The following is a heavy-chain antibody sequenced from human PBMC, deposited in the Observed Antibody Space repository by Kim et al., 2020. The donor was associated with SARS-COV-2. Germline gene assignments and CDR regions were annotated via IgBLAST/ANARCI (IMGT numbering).Heavy chain of an antibody. Sequence: GGSLRLSCAASGFTFSAYAMSWVRQAPGKGLEWVSAISGKAGTNSTVYSASGRGSITISSDESKLILQMKTLSVETEDMYYYEKTRSRHRSAASWG. V-gene: IGHV3-23*01. CDR3: EKTRSRHRSAAS. CDR2: ISGKAGTN. CDR1: GFTFSAYA. D-gene: IGHD6-25*01. J-gene: IGHJ5*01.